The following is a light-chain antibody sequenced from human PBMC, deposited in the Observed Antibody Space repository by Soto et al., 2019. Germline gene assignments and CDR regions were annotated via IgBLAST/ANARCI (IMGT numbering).Light chain of an antibody. Sequence: EIVMTQSPATLSVSPGERATLSCRASQSVSSNLAWYQQKPGQAPRLLIYGASTRATGIPARFSGSGSGTEFTLTISSLQSEDFAVYYCQQYVNSLTFGGGTKVEIK. CDR2: GAS. V-gene: IGKV3-15*01. CDR1: QSVSSN. CDR3: QQYVNSLT. J-gene: IGKJ4*01.